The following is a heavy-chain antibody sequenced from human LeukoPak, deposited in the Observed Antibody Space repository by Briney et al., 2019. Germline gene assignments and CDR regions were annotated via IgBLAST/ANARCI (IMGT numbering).Heavy chain of an antibody. CDR3: ARGSPKRGYSGYDGTGYYYYMDV. CDR1: VFTFSSYG. V-gene: IGHV3-23*01. Sequence: GGSLRLSCAASVFTFSSYGMSGVRQAPGEGLEWVSGISASDGSTYYADSVKSRFTISRDNSKNTLYLQMNSLRAEDTAVYYCARGSPKRGYSGYDGTGYYYYMDVWGKGTTVTVSS. J-gene: IGHJ6*03. D-gene: IGHD5-12*01. CDR2: ISASDGST.